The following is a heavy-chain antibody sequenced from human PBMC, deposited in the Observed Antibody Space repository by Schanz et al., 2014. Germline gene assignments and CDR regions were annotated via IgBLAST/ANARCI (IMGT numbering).Heavy chain of an antibody. CDR1: GFTFSSYG. CDR2: IWYDGSNK. J-gene: IGHJ4*02. D-gene: IGHD3-22*01. Sequence: QVQLVESGGGVVQPGRSLRLSCAASGFTFSSYGMHWVRQAPGKGLEWVAVIWYDGSNKYYADSVKGRFTISRDNSKNSLYLQMNSLRAEDTAVYYCARPPHDSSGYYPFDYWGQGTLXTVSS. CDR3: ARPPHDSSGYYPFDY. V-gene: IGHV3-33*01.